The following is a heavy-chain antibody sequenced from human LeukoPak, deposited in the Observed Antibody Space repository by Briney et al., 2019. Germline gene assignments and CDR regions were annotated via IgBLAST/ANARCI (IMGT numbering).Heavy chain of an antibody. V-gene: IGHV3-30*18. CDR2: ISYDGSNK. D-gene: IGHD6-19*01. CDR3: AKVEVYSSGWYRGFYGMDV. J-gene: IGHJ6*02. CDR1: GFTFSSYG. Sequence: GRSLRLSCAASGFTFSSYGMHWVRQAPGKGLEWVAVISYDGSNKYYADSVKGRFTISRDNSKNTLYLQMNSLRAEDTAVYYWAKVEVYSSGWYRGFYGMDVWGQGTTVTVSS.